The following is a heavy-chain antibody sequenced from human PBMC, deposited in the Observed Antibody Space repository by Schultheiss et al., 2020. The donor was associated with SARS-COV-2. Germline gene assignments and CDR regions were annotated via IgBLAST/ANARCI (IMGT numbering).Heavy chain of an antibody. Sequence: SETLSLTCSVSGGSVSSGRYYWSWVRQPPGKGLEWIGYISYSGSTKYNPSLKGRVTMSLDTSKNHFSLRLSSVTAADTAVYFCARDSSGYLGGWGQGTLVTVSS. CDR2: ISYSGST. CDR3: ARDSSGYLGG. D-gene: IGHD3-22*01. CDR1: GGSVSSGRYY. V-gene: IGHV4-61*03. J-gene: IGHJ4*02.